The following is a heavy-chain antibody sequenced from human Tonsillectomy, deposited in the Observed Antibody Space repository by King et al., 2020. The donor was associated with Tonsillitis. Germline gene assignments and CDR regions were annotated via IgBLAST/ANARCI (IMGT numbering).Heavy chain of an antibody. Sequence: VQLVESGGGLVQPGGSLRLSCAASGFTFSSYSMNWVRQAPGKGLEWVSYISSSSSTIYYADSVKGRFTISRDNAKNSLYLQMNSLRAEDTAVYYCARDPRRIAAAVNWFDPWGQGTLVTVSS. D-gene: IGHD6-13*01. CDR1: GFTFSSYS. V-gene: IGHV3-48*01. CDR3: ARDPRRIAAAVNWFDP. CDR2: ISSSSSTI. J-gene: IGHJ5*02.